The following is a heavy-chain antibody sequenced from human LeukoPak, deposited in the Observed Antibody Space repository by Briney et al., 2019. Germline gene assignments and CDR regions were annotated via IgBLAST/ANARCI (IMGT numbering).Heavy chain of an antibody. CDR2: IYTSGST. V-gene: IGHV4-4*07. J-gene: IGHJ3*02. D-gene: IGHD1-1*01. Sequence: SETLSLTCTVSGGSISSYYWSWIRQPAGKGLEWIGRIYTSGSTNYNPSLKSRVTMSVDTSKNQFSLKLSSVTAADTAVYYCARGSLPPPTRAYNWNDLDAFDIWGQGTMVTVSS. CDR3: ARGSLPPPTRAYNWNDLDAFDI. CDR1: GGSISSYY.